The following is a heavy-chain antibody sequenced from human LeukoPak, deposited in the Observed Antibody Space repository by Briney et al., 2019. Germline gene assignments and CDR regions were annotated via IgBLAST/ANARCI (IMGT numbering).Heavy chain of an antibody. D-gene: IGHD2-15*01. CDR2: INPNSGGT. V-gene: IGHV1-2*02. CDR1: GCTFTGYY. CDR3: ARDPRYCSGGSCYGYNWFDP. Sequence: ASVKVSCKASGCTFTGYYMHWVRQAPGQGLEWMGWINPNSGGTNYAQKFQGRVTMTRDTSISTAYMELSRLRSNDTAVYYCARDPRYCSGGSCYGYNWFDPWGQGTLVTVSS. J-gene: IGHJ5*02.